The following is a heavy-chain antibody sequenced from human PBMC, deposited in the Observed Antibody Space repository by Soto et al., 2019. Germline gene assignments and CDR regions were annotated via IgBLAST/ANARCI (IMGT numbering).Heavy chain of an antibody. D-gene: IGHD2-2*01. CDR3: ARERDAYDY. CDR1: GGTFSSYT. Sequence: QVQLVQSGAEVKKPGSSVKVSCKAPGGTFSSYTITWVRQAPGQGLEWMGRIIPSLGRPNYAQKFQGRVTITADKSTSTAYMELSSLRSEDTAVYYCARERDAYDYWGQGTLVTVSS. CDR2: IIPSLGRP. V-gene: IGHV1-69*08. J-gene: IGHJ4*02.